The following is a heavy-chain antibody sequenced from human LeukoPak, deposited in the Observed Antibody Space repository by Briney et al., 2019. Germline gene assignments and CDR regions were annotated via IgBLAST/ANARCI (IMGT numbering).Heavy chain of an antibody. CDR3: AKSVLLWFGGTNQDYYYMDV. D-gene: IGHD3-10*01. Sequence: GGSLLLSCAASGFPFSSYVMSRVRQAPGKGLEWVSAISGSGGSTYYADSVKGRCTISRDNSKNTLYLQMNSLRAEDTAVYYCAKSVLLWFGGTNQDYYYMDVWGKGTTVTISS. V-gene: IGHV3-23*01. CDR2: ISGSGGST. J-gene: IGHJ6*03. CDR1: GFPFSSYV.